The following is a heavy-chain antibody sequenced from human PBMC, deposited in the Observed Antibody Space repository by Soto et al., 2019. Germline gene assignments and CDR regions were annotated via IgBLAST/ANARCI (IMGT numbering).Heavy chain of an antibody. CDR3: VRSYDFWSGYFHSRYHDGLDV. J-gene: IGHJ6*02. CDR1: GASINGGDSY. Sequence: PSETLSLTCTVSGASINGGDSYWSWIRQPPGKGRVGVVYFYYSGSTYYNPSLKSRVYISVDTSKNHFSLRLSSVTAADTAVFYCVRSYDFWSGYFHSRYHDGLDVWGPGIAVTVSS. CDR2: FYYSGST. V-gene: IGHV4-30-4*01. D-gene: IGHD3-3*01.